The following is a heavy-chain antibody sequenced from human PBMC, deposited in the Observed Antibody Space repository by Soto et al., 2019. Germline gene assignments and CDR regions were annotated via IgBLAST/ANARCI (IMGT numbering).Heavy chain of an antibody. CDR1: GGTLSNYL. D-gene: IGHD1-7*01. Sequence: QVQLVQSGAEVKKPGSSVKVSCKASGGTLSNYLVNWVRQAPGQGLEWMGRIIPISGAANYAQKFQGRVTITADKSTSTSYMELSSLRSEDTAVYYCARDMTRTVVPYFDFWGQGTLVTVSS. CDR3: ARDMTRTVVPYFDF. V-gene: IGHV1-69*06. J-gene: IGHJ4*02. CDR2: IIPISGAA.